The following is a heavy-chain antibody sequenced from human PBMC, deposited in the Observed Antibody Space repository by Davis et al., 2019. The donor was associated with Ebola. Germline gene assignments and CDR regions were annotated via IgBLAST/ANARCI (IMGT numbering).Heavy chain of an antibody. D-gene: IGHD2-15*01. J-gene: IGHJ4*02. CDR3: TSSYASSSGDY. V-gene: IGHV3-48*02. CDR1: GGSISSYY. CDR2: ISSSSSTI. Sequence: ETLSLTCTVSGGSISSYYWSWIRQPPGKGLEWVSYISSSSSTIYYADSVKGRFTISRDNAKNSLYLQMNSLRDEDTAVYYCTSSYASSSGDYWGQGTLVTVSS.